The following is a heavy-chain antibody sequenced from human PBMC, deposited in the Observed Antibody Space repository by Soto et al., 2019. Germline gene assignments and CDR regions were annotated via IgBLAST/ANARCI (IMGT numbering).Heavy chain of an antibody. V-gene: IGHV4-30-4*01. CDR3: ARVRRVVLHYFFDY. Sequence: SETLSLTCTVSGASIKGGDNYWSWIRQSPGKGLEWIGDIYHSGSTHYNPSLQSRLTMSIDTSKSQFSLRLSPVTAADTAVYFCARVRRVVLHYFFDYWGQGALVTVSS. CDR2: IYHSGST. D-gene: IGHD2-15*01. J-gene: IGHJ4*02. CDR1: GASIKGGDNY.